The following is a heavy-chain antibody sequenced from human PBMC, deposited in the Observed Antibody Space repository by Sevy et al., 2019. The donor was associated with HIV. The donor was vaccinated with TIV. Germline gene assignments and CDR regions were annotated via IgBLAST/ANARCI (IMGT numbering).Heavy chain of an antibody. CDR2: ISYIGSN. J-gene: IGHJ4*02. Sequence: SETLSLTCTVSGGSVSSGNYYWTWIRQPPGKGLEWIGYISYIGSNNYNPSLKSRVTISIDTSKNQLSLRLSSVTATDTAVYYCVRDRIDAAGGYFDSWGQGTLVTVSS. CDR3: VRDRIDAAGGYFDS. V-gene: IGHV4-61*01. D-gene: IGHD6-13*01. CDR1: GGSVSSGNYY.